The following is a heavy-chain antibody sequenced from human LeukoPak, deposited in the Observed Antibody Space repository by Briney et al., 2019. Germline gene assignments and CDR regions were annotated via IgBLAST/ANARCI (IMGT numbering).Heavy chain of an antibody. V-gene: IGHV4-30-2*01. CDR2: IYHSGST. J-gene: IGHJ4*02. Sequence: SETLSLTCTVSGGSISSGGYYWSWIWQPPGKGLEWIGYIYHSGSTYYNPSLKSRVTMSVDRSKSQFSLKLSSVTAADTAVYYCARLSPYDYGGDYWGQGTLVTVSS. D-gene: IGHD3-16*01. CDR3: ARLSPYDYGGDY. CDR1: GGSISSGGYY.